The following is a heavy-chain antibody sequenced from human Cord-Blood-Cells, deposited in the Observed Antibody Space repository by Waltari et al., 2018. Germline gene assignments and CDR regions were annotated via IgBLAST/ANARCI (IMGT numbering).Heavy chain of an antibody. V-gene: IGHV4-34*01. CDR2: IKHSGST. J-gene: IGHJ4*02. CDR3: ARLAEYSSGWYKDY. CDR1: GGSSGGSY. D-gene: IGHD6-19*01. Sequence: QVQLQQWGAGLLKPSETLSLTCAVYGGSSGGSYWSWLRPPPGKGLEWIGEIKHSGSTNYNPSLKSRVTISVDTSKNQFSLKLSSVTAADTAVYYCARLAEYSSGWYKDYWGQGTLVTVSS.